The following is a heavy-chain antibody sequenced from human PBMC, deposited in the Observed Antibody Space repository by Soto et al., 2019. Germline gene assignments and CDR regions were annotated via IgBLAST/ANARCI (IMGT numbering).Heavy chain of an antibody. D-gene: IGHD2-8*01. J-gene: IGHJ4*02. V-gene: IGHV1-69*12. CDR1: GGTFSSYA. Sequence: QVQLVQSGAEVKKPGSSVTVSCKASGGTFSSYAISWVRQAPGQGLEWMGGIIPIFGTANYAQKFQGRVTITADESTSTADMELGSLRSEDTAVYYCARLYENFDYWGQGTLVTVAS. CDR3: ARLYENFDY. CDR2: IIPIFGTA.